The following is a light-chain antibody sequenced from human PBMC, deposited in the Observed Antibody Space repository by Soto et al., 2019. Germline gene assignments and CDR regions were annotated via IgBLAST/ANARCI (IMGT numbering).Light chain of an antibody. CDR3: PQNYSYPYT. J-gene: IGKJ2*01. Sequence: AIQMTQSPSSLPASVGDRVTITCRASQGIRNDLGWYQRKPGKAPKVLIYGASTLQSGVPSRFSGSGSGTDFTFTISDLQPEDAATYYCPQNYSYPYTFGRGTRLEIK. CDR2: GAS. V-gene: IGKV1-6*01. CDR1: QGIRND.